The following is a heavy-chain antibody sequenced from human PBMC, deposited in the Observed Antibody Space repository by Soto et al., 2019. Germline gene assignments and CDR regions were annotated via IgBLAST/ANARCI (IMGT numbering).Heavy chain of an antibody. V-gene: IGHV1-18*01. D-gene: IGHD2-2*02. CDR1: GYTFTNYG. CDR3: ARDMAYILDY. Sequence: ASVKVSCKTSGYTFTNYGISWVRQAPGQGLEWMGWISTSNSYAGYAQKLQGRVTLTADTSTSTAYMELRSLTSDDTAVYFCARDMAYILDYWGQGTLVNVSS. CDR2: ISTSNSYA. J-gene: IGHJ4*02.